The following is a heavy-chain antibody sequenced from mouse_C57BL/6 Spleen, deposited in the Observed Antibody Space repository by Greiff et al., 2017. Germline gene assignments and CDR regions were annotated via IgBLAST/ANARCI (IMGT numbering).Heavy chain of an antibody. V-gene: IGHV1-55*01. CDR2: IYPGSGST. Sequence: QVQLQQPGAELVKPGASVKMSCKASGYTFTSYWITWVKQRPGQGLEWIGDIYPGSGSTNDNEKFKSKATLTVDTSSSTAYMQLSSLTSEDSAVYYCARSGLGRAMDYWGQGTSVTVSS. CDR3: ARSGLGRAMDY. D-gene: IGHD4-1*01. CDR1: GYTFTSYW. J-gene: IGHJ4*01.